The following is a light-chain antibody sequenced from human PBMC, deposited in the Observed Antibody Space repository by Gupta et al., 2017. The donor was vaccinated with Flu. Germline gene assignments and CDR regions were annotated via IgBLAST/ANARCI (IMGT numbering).Light chain of an antibody. Sequence: EIVLTQSPATLSLSPGERATLSCRASQSVSSYLAGYQQRPGQAPRLLIYDESNRATGSPARCSGSGAGTDFTLTISSLEAEDFAVYYCQQRFNWPPWTFGQGTKVEIK. CDR3: QQRFNWPPWT. CDR2: DES. V-gene: IGKV3-11*01. J-gene: IGKJ1*01. CDR1: QSVSSY.